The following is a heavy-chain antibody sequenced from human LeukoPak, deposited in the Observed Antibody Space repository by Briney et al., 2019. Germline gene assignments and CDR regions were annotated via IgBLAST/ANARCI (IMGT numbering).Heavy chain of an antibody. CDR2: IYYSGST. CDR1: GGSISSGDYY. Sequence: SQTLPLTCTVSGGSISSGDYYWSWIRQPPGKGLEWIGYIYYSGSTYYNPSLKSRVTISVDTSKNQFSLKLSSVTAADTAVYYCARVRSQPSIVVVPGGAHKMDVWGKGTTVTVSS. D-gene: IGHD2-2*01. CDR3: ARVRSQPSIVVVPGGAHKMDV. V-gene: IGHV4-30-4*08. J-gene: IGHJ6*04.